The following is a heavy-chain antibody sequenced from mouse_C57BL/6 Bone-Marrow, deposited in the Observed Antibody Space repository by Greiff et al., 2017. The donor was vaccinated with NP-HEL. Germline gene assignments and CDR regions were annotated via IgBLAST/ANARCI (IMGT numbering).Heavy chain of an antibody. J-gene: IGHJ4*01. Sequence: VQLKESGPELVKPGASVNISCKASGYSFTDYNMNWVKQSNGTSLEWIGVITPNYGTTSYNQKFKSKATLTVDQSSSTAYMQLNSLTSEDSAVYDCARRDNKVNYYAMDYWGQGTSVTVSS. CDR2: ITPNYGTT. CDR1: GYSFTDYN. CDR3: ARRDNKVNYYAMDY. D-gene: IGHD2-13*01. V-gene: IGHV1-39*01.